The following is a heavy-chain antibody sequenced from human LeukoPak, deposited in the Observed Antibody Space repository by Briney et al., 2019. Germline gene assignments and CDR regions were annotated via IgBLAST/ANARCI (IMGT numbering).Heavy chain of an antibody. V-gene: IGHV1-69*04. D-gene: IGHD6-25*01. Sequence: GASVKVSCKASRGTFSSYAISWVRQAPGQGLEWMGRIIPIFGIANYAQKFQGRDTITADKSTSTAYMELSSLRSEDTAVYYCARDGGMAAAETGSAPPQKNWFHPWGRETRVTVSS. CDR1: RGTFSSYA. J-gene: IGHJ5*02. CDR2: IIPIFGIA. CDR3: ARDGGMAAAETGSAPPQKNWFHP.